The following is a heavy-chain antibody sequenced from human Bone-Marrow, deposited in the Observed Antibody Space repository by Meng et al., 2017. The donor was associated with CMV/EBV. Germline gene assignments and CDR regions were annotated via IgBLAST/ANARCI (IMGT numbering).Heavy chain of an antibody. CDR2: INHSGST. CDR3: ARVDRITIFGVVMDDAFEI. V-gene: IGHV4-34*01. J-gene: IGHJ3*02. CDR1: GGSFSGYY. Sequence: SETLSLTCAVYGGSFSGYYWSWIRQPPGKGLEWIGEINHSGSTNYNPSLKSRVTISVDTSKNQFSLKLSSVTAADTAVYYCARVDRITIFGVVMDDAFEIWGQGTMVTVSS. D-gene: IGHD3-3*01.